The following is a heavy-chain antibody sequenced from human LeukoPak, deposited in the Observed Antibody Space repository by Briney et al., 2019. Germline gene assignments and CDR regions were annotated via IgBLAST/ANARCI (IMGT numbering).Heavy chain of an antibody. J-gene: IGHJ6*02. Sequence: GGSLRLSCAASGFTFSSYGMHWVRQAPGKGLEWVAVISYDGSSKYYADSVKGRFTISRDNSKNTLYLQMNSLRAEDAAVYYCANSDYDFWSGYVMAGGYYYGMDVWGQGTTVTVSS. CDR3: ANSDYDFWSGYVMAGGYYYGMDV. V-gene: IGHV3-30*18. D-gene: IGHD3-3*01. CDR2: ISYDGSSK. CDR1: GFTFSSYG.